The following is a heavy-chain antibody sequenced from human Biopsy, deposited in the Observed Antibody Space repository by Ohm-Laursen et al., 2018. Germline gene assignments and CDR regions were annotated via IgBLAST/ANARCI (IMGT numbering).Heavy chain of an antibody. CDR1: GDSVTKYY. CDR2: IYYSVMT. Sequence: SETLSLTYTVSGDSVTKYYWGWIRQPPGKGLEWIGHIYYSVMTNYNPSLQSRVSISVDTSRNQVSLTLSSVTAADTAVYYCARDSGILSYGNFKYYHYYGMDVWGQGTKVTVSS. J-gene: IGHJ6*02. CDR3: ARDSGILSYGNFKYYHYYGMDV. D-gene: IGHD4-11*01. V-gene: IGHV4-59*02.